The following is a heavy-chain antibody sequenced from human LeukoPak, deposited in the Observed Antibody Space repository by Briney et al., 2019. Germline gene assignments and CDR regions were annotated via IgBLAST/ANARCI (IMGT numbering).Heavy chain of an antibody. Sequence: SETLSLTCTVSGGSISSSSYYWGWIRQPPGKGLEWIGSIYYSGSTYYNPSLMSRVTISVDTSKNQFPLKLTSVTAADTAVYYCARETPQEVVAATRAGGYHFDFWGQGTLVTVSS. CDR3: ARETPQEVVAATRAGGYHFDF. CDR1: GGSISSSSYY. CDR2: IYYSGST. V-gene: IGHV4-39*06. D-gene: IGHD2-15*01. J-gene: IGHJ4*02.